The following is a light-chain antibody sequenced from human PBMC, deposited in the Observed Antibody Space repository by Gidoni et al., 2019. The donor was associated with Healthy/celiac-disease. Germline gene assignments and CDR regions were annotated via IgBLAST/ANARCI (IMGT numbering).Light chain of an antibody. J-gene: IGKJ1*01. Sequence: DIQMTQSPSSLSASVGDRVTITCQASQDISNYLNWYQQKPGKAPKLLIYDASNLETGVPSRFSGSGSGTDFTFTSSSLQPEDIATYYCQQYDNLPWTFGQXTKVEIK. CDR1: QDISNY. V-gene: IGKV1-33*01. CDR2: DAS. CDR3: QQYDNLPWT.